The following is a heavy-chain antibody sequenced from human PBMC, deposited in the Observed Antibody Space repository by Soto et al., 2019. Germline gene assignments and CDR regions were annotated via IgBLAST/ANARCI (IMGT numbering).Heavy chain of an antibody. CDR3: ASAGWELGGSLV. V-gene: IGHV4-4*02. D-gene: IGHD1-26*01. CDR2: IYHSGST. Sequence: PSETLSLTCAVSGGSISSSNWWSRVRQPPGKGLEWIGEIYHSGSTNYNPSLKSRVTISVDKSKNQFSLKLSSVTAADTAVYYCASAGWELGGSLVWGQGTLVTVSS. CDR1: GGSISSSNW. J-gene: IGHJ4*02.